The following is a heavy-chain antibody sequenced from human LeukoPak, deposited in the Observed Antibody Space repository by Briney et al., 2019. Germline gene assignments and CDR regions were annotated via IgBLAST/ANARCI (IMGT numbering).Heavy chain of an antibody. CDR3: ARDSGAAAGTWTDAFDI. CDR2: ISSSSSTI. D-gene: IGHD6-13*01. Sequence: PGGSLRLSCAASGFTFSDYYMSWIRQAPGKGLEWVSYISSSSSTIYYADSVKGRFTISRDNAKNSLYLQMNSLRAEDTAVYYCARDSGAAAGTWTDAFDIWGQGTMVTVSS. J-gene: IGHJ3*02. V-gene: IGHV3-11*04. CDR1: GFTFSDYY.